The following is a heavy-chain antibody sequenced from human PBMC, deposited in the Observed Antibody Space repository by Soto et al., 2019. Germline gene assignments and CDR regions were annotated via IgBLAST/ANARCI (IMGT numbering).Heavy chain of an antibody. V-gene: IGHV1-69*08. CDR1: GGTFSSYT. J-gene: IGHJ4*02. D-gene: IGHD2-2*02. CDR2: IIPILGTA. CDR3: AMEYCSSTSCYRDY. Sequence: QLQLVQSGAEVKKPGSSVKVSCKASGGTFSSYTISWVRQAPGQVLEWMGRIIPILGTANYAQKLQGRVRITADKSTSTAYTKLSSLRSEDTAVYYCAMEYCSSTSCYRDYWGQGTLVTVSS.